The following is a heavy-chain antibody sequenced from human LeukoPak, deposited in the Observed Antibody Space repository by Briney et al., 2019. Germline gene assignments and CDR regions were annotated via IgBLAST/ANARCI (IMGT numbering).Heavy chain of an antibody. J-gene: IGHJ6*02. CDR3: ARDPADHGDLREDAHYYALDV. CDR2: NNTYNGNT. D-gene: IGHD4-17*01. CDR1: GYTFTTYG. Sequence: GPSVKVSCKASGYTFTTYGISWVRQAPGQGFEWMGWNNTYNGNTNYAHKFRGRVTMTTDTSTRTVYMEVRSLRSDDTAVYYCARDPADHGDLREDAHYYALDVWGQGTTVTVSS. V-gene: IGHV1-18*04.